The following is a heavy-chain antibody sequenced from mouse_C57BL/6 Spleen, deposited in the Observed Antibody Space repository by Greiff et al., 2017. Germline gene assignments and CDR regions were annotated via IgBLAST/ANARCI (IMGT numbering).Heavy chain of an antibody. Sequence: EVKLVESGGGLVKPGGSLKLSCAASGFTFSDYGMHWVRQAPEKGLEWVAYISSGSSTIYYADTVKGRFTISSDNAKNTLFLQMTRLRSEDTAMYYCARPSPQLRLTWFAYWGQGTLVTVSA. V-gene: IGHV5-17*01. J-gene: IGHJ3*01. CDR3: ARPSPQLRLTWFAY. D-gene: IGHD3-2*02. CDR1: GFTFSDYG. CDR2: ISSGSSTI.